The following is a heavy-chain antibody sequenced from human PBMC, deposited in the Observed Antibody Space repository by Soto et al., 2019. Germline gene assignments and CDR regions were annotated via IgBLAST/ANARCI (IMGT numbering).Heavy chain of an antibody. D-gene: IGHD1-26*01. V-gene: IGHV4-59*08. CDR2: IYYAGST. J-gene: IGHJ5*02. Sequence: SEPLCLTWAVEGGSFSGYYGSWIRQAPGKGLEWIGYIYYAGSTSYNPSLKSRVTISVDTSKNQFSLKLSSVTAADTAVYYCARRKGIRSGSGSYESWFDPWGQGTLVTVSS. CDR1: GGSFSGYY. CDR3: ARRKGIRSGSGSYESWFDP.